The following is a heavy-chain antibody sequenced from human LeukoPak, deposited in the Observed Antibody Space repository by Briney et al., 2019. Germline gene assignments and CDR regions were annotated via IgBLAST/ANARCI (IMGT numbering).Heavy chain of an antibody. D-gene: IGHD1-26*01. J-gene: IGHJ4*02. Sequence: GGSLRLSCAASGFSFSTYWMSWVRQAPGKGLEWVASIKQDGSEEYYVDSVKGRFTISRDNAKNSLYLQMNSLRAEDTAVYYCAKDQGGGSYLFDYWGQGTLVTVSS. CDR1: GFSFSTYW. CDR3: AKDQGGGSYLFDY. V-gene: IGHV3-7*01. CDR2: IKQDGSEE.